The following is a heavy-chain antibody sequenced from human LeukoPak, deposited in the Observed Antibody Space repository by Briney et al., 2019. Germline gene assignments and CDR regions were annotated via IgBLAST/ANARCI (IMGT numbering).Heavy chain of an antibody. Sequence: GGSLRLSCAASRFTLSNYWMSWVRQAPGKGLEWVANIKQDGSEKYYVDSVKGRFTISRDNAKNSLYLQMNSLRAEDTAVYYCAREIRALYYGMDVWGQGTTVTVSS. J-gene: IGHJ6*02. CDR1: RFTLSNYW. CDR2: IKQDGSEK. V-gene: IGHV3-7*01. CDR3: AREIRALYYGMDV.